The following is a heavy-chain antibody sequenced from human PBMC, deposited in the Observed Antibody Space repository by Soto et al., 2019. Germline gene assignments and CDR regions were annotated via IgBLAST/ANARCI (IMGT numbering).Heavy chain of an antibody. J-gene: IGHJ4*02. CDR3: ARGPNYYGSGSYVDY. CDR1: GGSISSSNW. V-gene: IGHV4-4*02. CDR2: IYHSGST. D-gene: IGHD3-10*01. Sequence: QVQLQESGPGLVKPSGTLSLTCAVSGGSISSSNWWSWVRQPPGKGLEWIGEIYHSGSTNYNPSLKSRVTISVDTSKNQFSLKLSSVTAADTAVYYCARGPNYYGSGSYVDYWGQGTLVTVSS.